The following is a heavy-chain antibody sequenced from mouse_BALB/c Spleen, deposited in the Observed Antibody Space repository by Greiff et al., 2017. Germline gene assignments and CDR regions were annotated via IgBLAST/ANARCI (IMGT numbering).Heavy chain of an antibody. CDR2: ILPGSGST. D-gene: IGHD4-1*01. J-gene: IGHJ3*01. CDR1: GYTFSSYW. CDR3: ASPNWEFAY. Sequence: QVQLQQSGAELMKPWASVKISCKATGYTFSSYWIEWVKQRPGHGLEWIGEILPGSGSTNYNEKFKGKATFTADTSSNTAYMQLSSLTSEDSAVYYCASPNWEFAYWGQGTLVTVSA. V-gene: IGHV1-9*01.